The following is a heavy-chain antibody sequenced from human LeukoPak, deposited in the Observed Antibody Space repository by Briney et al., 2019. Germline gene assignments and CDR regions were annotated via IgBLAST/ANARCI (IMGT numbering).Heavy chain of an antibody. J-gene: IGHJ4*02. CDR1: GGSISSYY. CDR2: IYTSGST. Sequence: SETLSLTCTVSGGSISSYYWSWIRQPPGKRLEWIGRIYTSGSTNYNPSLKSRVTISVDTSKNQFSLKLSSVTAADTAVYYCARDVAVAGMFDYWGQGTLVTVSS. CDR3: ARDVAVAGMFDY. V-gene: IGHV4-4*08. D-gene: IGHD6-19*01.